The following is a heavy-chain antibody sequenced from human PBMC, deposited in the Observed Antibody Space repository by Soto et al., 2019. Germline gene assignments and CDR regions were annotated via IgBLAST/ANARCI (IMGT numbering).Heavy chain of an antibody. CDR1: RFIFSDYA. CDR2: IGGGNTER. V-gene: IGHV3-23*01. CDR3: AKDAVSYNGKWDWFDS. J-gene: IGHJ5*01. D-gene: IGHD1-26*01. Sequence: DVQLLESGGGLVQPGGSLTLSCAASRFIFSDYAMNWVRQAPGKGLEWVSSIGGGNTERYYADSVKGRFIISRDNSKNTMYLQMNSLRDDDTAVYYCAKDAVSYNGKWDWFDSWGQGTLVTVSS.